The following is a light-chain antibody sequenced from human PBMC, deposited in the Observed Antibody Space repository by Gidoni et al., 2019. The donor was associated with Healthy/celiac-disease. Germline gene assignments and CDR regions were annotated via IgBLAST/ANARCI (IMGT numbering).Light chain of an antibody. CDR3: QQYGSSPWM. Sequence: IMLTQSPGTLSLSPGERATLSCRASQSVSSSYLAWYQQKHGQAPRLLIYGAFSRATGIPDRLSGSGSGTDFTLTISRLEPEDFAVYYCQQYGSSPWMFGQGTKVELK. CDR2: GAF. CDR1: QSVSSSY. V-gene: IGKV3-20*01. J-gene: IGKJ1*01.